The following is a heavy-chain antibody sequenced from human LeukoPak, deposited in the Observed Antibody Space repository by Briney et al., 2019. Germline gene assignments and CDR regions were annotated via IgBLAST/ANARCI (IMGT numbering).Heavy chain of an antibody. Sequence: ASVKVSCKASGYTFTSYGISWVRQAPGQGLEWMGWISAYNGNTNYAQKLQGRVTITRDTSASTAYMELSSLRSEDTAVYYCARDPGYSYGVGYYFDYWGQGTLVTVSS. J-gene: IGHJ4*02. CDR1: GYTFTSYG. D-gene: IGHD5-18*01. CDR2: ISAYNGNT. CDR3: ARDPGYSYGVGYYFDY. V-gene: IGHV1-18*01.